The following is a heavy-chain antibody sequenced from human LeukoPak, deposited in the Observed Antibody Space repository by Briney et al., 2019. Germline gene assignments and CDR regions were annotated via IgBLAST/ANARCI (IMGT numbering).Heavy chain of an antibody. V-gene: IGHV1-69*04. D-gene: IGHD3/OR15-3a*01. CDR1: GYTFTIYY. CDR3: ARGRGSRTGFNGDYLDY. CDR2: ITPILGLR. J-gene: IGHJ4*02. Sequence: GASVKVSCTASGYTFTIYYMYWVRQAPGQGLEWVGRITPILGLRNYAQKFQGRVTISADKSTTTVSMDLTSLASEDTAVYFCARGRGSRTGFNGDYLDYWGQGTLVTVTS.